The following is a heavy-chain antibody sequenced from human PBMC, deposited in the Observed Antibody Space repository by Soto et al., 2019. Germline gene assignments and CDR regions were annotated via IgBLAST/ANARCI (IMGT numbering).Heavy chain of an antibody. CDR3: TRVLGYTFEPGKTRYHAMGV. J-gene: IGHJ6*02. V-gene: IGHV1-69*01. CDR2: LIPVFGSP. Sequence: QVQLVQSGAEVKKPGSSVTVSCKTSGGTFSKDAINWVRQAPGQGLEWMGLLIPVFGSPIYAQKFQGRIRINADESKSTAFMDLSSLRSEDTAVYYCTRVLGYTFEPGKTRYHAMGVWGQGTTVSVSS. D-gene: IGHD5-18*01. CDR1: GGTFSKDA.